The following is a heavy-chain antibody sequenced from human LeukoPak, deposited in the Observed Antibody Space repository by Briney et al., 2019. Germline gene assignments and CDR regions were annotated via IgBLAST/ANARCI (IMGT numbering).Heavy chain of an antibody. CDR3: AREGLELRFAFDI. D-gene: IGHD1-7*01. V-gene: IGHV3-64*01. CDR2: ISSNGGST. J-gene: IGHJ3*02. CDR1: GFTFSSYA. Sequence: GGSLRLSCAASGFTFSSYAMHWVRQAPGKGLEYVSAISSNGGSTYYANSVKGRFTISRDNSKDTLYLQMGSLRAEDMAVYYCAREGLELRFAFDIWGQGTMVTVSS.